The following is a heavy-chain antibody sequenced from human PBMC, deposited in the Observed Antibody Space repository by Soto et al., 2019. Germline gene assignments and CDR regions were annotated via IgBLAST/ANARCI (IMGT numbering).Heavy chain of an antibody. CDR3: ASERGGSSSGDS. J-gene: IGHJ4*02. V-gene: IGHV1-18*01. CDR2: VNIYRGTT. D-gene: IGHD5-18*01. Sequence: QVQLVQSGAEVRKPGASVKVSCKASGYTFTDYGISWVRQTPGQGLQWMGWVNIYRGTTNYAQKFQDRVTMTTDTSTSTASLELRSLRSDDTAVYYCASERGGSSSGDSWGQGTLVTVSS. CDR1: GYTFTDYG.